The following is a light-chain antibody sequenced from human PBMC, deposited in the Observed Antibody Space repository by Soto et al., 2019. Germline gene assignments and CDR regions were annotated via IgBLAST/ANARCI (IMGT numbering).Light chain of an antibody. V-gene: IGKV1-33*01. CDR2: DAS. CDR3: QQYDHLPIT. J-gene: IGKJ5*01. Sequence: DVQMAQSPSSLSASVGDTSTITCQATQDISNYLNWYQQKPGEAPKLLIYDASKLETGVPSRFSGSGSGTDLTFTISSLQPEDFATYHCQQYDHLPITFGQGTRLEIK. CDR1: QDISNY.